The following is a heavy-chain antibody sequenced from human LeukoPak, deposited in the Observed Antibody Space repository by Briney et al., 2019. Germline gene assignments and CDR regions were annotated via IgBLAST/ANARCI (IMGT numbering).Heavy chain of an antibody. V-gene: IGHV3-23*01. CDR1: GFTFSSYV. J-gene: IGHJ4*02. CDR2: ISGSGGST. D-gene: IGHD5-18*01. CDR3: ARDRYSYGLSSFDY. Sequence: PGGSLRLSCAASGFTFSSYVMSWVRQAPGKGLEWVSVISGSGGSTYYADSVKGRFTISRDNSKNTLYLQMNSLRAEDTAVYYCARDRYSYGLSSFDYWGQGTLVTVSS.